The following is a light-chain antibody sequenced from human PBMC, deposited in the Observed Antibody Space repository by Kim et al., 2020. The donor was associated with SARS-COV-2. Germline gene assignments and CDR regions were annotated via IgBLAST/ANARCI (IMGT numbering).Light chain of an antibody. V-gene: IGLV3-1*01. CDR3: QAWDSSTSV. Sequence: VSPGQTASITCSGDKLGDKYACWYQQKPGQSPVLVIYQDSKRPSGIPGRFSGSNSGNTATLTISGTQAMDEADYYCQAWDSSTSVFGTGTKVTVL. CDR2: QDS. J-gene: IGLJ1*01. CDR1: KLGDKY.